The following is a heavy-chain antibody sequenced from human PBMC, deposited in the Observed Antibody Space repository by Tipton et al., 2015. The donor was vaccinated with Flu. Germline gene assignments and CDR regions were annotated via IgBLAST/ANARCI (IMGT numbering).Heavy chain of an antibody. V-gene: IGHV4-34*01. D-gene: IGHD4-23*01. Sequence: TLSLTCAVYGGSFSGYYWSWIRQPPGKGLEWIGEINHSGSTNYNPSLKSRVTMSVDTSKNQFSLKLSSVTAADTAVYYCARGRYGGNSNFDYWGQGTLVTVSS. J-gene: IGHJ4*02. CDR3: ARGRYGGNSNFDY. CDR1: GGSFSGYY. CDR2: INHSGST.